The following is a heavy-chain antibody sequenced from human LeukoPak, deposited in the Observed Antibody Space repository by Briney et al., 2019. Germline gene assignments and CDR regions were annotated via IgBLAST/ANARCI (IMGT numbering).Heavy chain of an antibody. J-gene: IGHJ5*02. CDR3: ARDGRGRLNQLLGFWFDP. CDR2: IKSKTDGGII. V-gene: IGHV3-15*07. Sequence: KSGGSLRLSCAASGFSFSNAWMNWVRQAPGKGLEWVGQIKSKTDGGIIDYAAPVKGRFTISRDDSKNALYLQMNSLKIEDTAVYYCARDGRGRLNQLLGFWFDPWGQGNLVTVSS. CDR1: GFSFSNAW. D-gene: IGHD2-2*01.